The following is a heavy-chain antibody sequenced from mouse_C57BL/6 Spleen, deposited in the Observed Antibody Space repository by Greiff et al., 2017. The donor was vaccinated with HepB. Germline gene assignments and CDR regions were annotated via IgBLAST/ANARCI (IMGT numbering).Heavy chain of an antibody. V-gene: IGHV1-80*01. Sequence: QVQLQQSGAELVKPGASVKISCKASGYAFSSYWMNWVKQRPGKGLEWIGQIYAGDGDTNYNGKFKGKATLTADKSSSTAYMQLSSLTSEDSAVYFCARGGSSYEGAMDYWGQGTSVTVSS. J-gene: IGHJ4*01. CDR3: ARGGSSYEGAMDY. D-gene: IGHD1-1*01. CDR1: GYAFSSYW. CDR2: IYAGDGDT.